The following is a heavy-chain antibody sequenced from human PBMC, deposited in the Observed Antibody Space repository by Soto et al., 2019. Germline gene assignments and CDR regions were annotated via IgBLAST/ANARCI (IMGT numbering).Heavy chain of an antibody. D-gene: IGHD3-3*01. Sequence: GGSLRLSCSASGFTFSNSAMYWVRQAPGKGLEYVATITSYGGTTYYADSVKGRFTISRDNSKNILYLQMSSLRPEDTAVYYCVKGEVMIFGVVTFDRWGQGALVTVSS. CDR2: ITSYGGTT. J-gene: IGHJ5*02. CDR3: VKGEVMIFGVVTFDR. CDR1: GFTFSNSA. V-gene: IGHV3-64D*06.